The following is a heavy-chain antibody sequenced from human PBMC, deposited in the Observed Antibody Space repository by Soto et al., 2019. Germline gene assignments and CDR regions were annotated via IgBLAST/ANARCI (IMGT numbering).Heavy chain of an antibody. Sequence: EVQLVESGGALVQPGGSLRLSCAASGFKFSICSMNWVRQAPGKGLEWSAYITSDTKTIKYADSVKGRFTISRDNAKNSVFLQMNSLSDEDTAVYYCARSVEGHFDYWGQGTVVTVSP. V-gene: IGHV3-48*02. CDR3: ARSVEGHFDY. CDR2: ITSDTKTI. J-gene: IGHJ4*02. D-gene: IGHD6-19*01. CDR1: GFKFSICS.